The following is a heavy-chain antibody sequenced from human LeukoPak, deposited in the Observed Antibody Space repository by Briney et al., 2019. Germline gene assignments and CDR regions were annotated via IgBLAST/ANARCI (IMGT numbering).Heavy chain of an antibody. CDR3: ARVPIAAADIFDY. J-gene: IGHJ4*02. Sequence: SETLSLTCAVYGGSFSGYYWSWIRQPPEKGLEWIGEINHSGSTNYNPSLKSRVTISVDTSKNQFSLKLSSVTAADTAVYYCARVPIAAADIFDYWGQGTLVTVSS. CDR1: GGSFSGYY. D-gene: IGHD6-13*01. CDR2: INHSGST. V-gene: IGHV4-34*01.